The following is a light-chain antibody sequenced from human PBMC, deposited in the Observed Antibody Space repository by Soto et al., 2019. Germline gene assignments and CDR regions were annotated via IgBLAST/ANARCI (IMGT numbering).Light chain of an antibody. V-gene: IGKV3-11*01. J-gene: IGKJ4*01. CDR3: QQRPNWPLT. CDR2: DAS. Sequence: EIVLTQSPGTLSLSPGERATLSCRASQSVSVHLAWYQQKPGQAPRLLMYDASNRAPGIPARFSGSGSGTDFTLTISSLEPEDFAVYYCQQRPNWPLTFGGGTKVEIK. CDR1: QSVSVH.